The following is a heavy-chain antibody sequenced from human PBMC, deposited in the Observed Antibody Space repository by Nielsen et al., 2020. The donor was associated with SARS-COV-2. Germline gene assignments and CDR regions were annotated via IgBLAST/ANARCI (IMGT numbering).Heavy chain of an antibody. CDR1: GGSFTGYS. Sequence: SETLSLTCAVYGGSFTGYSWTWIRQPPGKGLEWIGEINHTGSTKYNPSLKSRVIVSADTSKNQISLRLTSVTAADTAVYYCANWGHAFDIWGQGTMVTVSS. D-gene: IGHD3-16*01. CDR3: ANWGHAFDI. CDR2: INHTGST. J-gene: IGHJ3*02. V-gene: IGHV4-34*01.